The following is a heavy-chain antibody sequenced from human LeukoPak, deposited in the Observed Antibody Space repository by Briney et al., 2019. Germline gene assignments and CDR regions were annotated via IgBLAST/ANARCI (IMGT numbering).Heavy chain of an antibody. Sequence: GGSLRLSCAASGFTFSDYYMSWIRQAPGKGLEWVSAISGSGDSTYYADSVKGRFPISRDNSKNTLYLQMNSLRADDTAVYYCAKSTTVAGVRFDYWGQGTLVTVSS. CDR3: AKSTTVAGVRFDY. CDR1: GFTFSDYY. CDR2: ISGSGDST. V-gene: IGHV3-23*01. J-gene: IGHJ4*02. D-gene: IGHD6-19*01.